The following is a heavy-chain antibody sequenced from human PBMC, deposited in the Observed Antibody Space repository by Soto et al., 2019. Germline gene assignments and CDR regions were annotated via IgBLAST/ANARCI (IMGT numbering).Heavy chain of an antibody. D-gene: IGHD2-15*01. CDR1: GFTFSSYA. J-gene: IGHJ4*02. V-gene: IGHV3-30-3*01. CDR3: ARAGGLLLDY. Sequence: QVQLVESGGGVVQPGRSLRLSCAASGFTFSSYAMHWVRQAPGKGLEWVAVISNDGSNKYYADSVKGRFTISRDISKNTLYLQMNSLRAEDTAVYYCARAGGLLLDYWGQGTLVTVSS. CDR2: ISNDGSNK.